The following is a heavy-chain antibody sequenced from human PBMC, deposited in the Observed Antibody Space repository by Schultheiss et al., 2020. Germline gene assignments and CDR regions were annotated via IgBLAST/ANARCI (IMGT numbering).Heavy chain of an antibody. CDR3: ARGFLGSSL. D-gene: IGHD3-16*01. J-gene: IGHJ4*02. CDR1: GGSFSGYY. Sequence: SQTLSLTCAVYGGSFSGYYWSWIRQPPGKGLEWIGYIYYSGSTNYNPSLKSRVTISVDTSKNQFSLKLSSVTAADTAVYYCARGFLGSSLWGQGTLVTVSS. V-gene: IGHV4-59*12. CDR2: IYYSGST.